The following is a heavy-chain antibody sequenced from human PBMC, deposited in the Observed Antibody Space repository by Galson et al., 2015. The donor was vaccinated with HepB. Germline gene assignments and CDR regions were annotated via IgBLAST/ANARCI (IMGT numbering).Heavy chain of an antibody. CDR1: GFTFRSYG. D-gene: IGHD5-24*01. Sequence: SLRLSCAGSGFTFRSYGIHWVRQAPGKGLEWVAVISYDGDKKYYVDSVMGRFTISRDNSKNTLYLQMNSLRAEDTAVYYCARVRGNRDAPGGYYYYYGMDVWGQGTTVTVSS. CDR3: ARVRGNRDAPGGYYYYYGMDV. CDR2: ISYDGDKK. J-gene: IGHJ6*01. V-gene: IGHV3-30*03.